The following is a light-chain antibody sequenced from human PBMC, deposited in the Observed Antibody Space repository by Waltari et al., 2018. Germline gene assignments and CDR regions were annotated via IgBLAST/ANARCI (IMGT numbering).Light chain of an antibody. CDR2: AAT. CDR1: QGFNNY. Sequence: DIQMTQSPSSLSASVGDTVTITCRASQGFNNYLNWFQQKPGKPHKLLIYAATTLQSGVPSRFSGSASGTEFTLTIHNLQPEYFAAYYCLQHNTYPFTFGPGTRLEIK. J-gene: IGKJ3*01. V-gene: IGKV1-17*02. CDR3: LQHNTYPFT.